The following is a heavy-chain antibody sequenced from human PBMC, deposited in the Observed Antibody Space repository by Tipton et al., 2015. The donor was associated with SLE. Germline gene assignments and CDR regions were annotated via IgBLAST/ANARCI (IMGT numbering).Heavy chain of an antibody. CDR2: IRNCGST. J-gene: IGHJ2*01. Sequence: TLSLTCTVSGGSLSRHSWSWTRELPGKGLEWIGYIRNCGSTNDNPSHKSRVTISVDTTKNQFSLTESSVTAADTAVYYWARERVEAAGRRWYFDLWGRGTLVTVSS. CDR1: GGSLSRHS. D-gene: IGHD6-13*01. CDR3: ARERVEAAGRRWYFDL. V-gene: IGHV4-59*11.